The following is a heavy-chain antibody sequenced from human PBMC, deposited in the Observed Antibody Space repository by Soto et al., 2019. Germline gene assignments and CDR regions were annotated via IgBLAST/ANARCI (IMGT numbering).Heavy chain of an antibody. D-gene: IGHD2-8*01. CDR2: IRSKAYGGTT. CDR1: GFTFGDYA. J-gene: IGHJ4*02. CDR3: AKARGMLAPLDY. Sequence: PGGSLRLSCTASGFTFGDYAMSWVRQAPGKGLEWVGFIRSKAYGGTTEYAASVKGRFTISRDNAKNSLYLQMNSLRAEDTALYYCAKARGMLAPLDYWGQGTLVTVSS. V-gene: IGHV3-49*04.